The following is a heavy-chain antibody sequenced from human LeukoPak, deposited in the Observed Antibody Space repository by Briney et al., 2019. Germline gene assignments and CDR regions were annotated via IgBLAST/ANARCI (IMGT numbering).Heavy chain of an antibody. CDR3: ARDPIQGLPYYFDY. Sequence: GASVKVSCKASGYTFTGYYTHWVRQAPGQGLEWMGWINPNSGGTNYAQKFQGRVTMTRDTSISTAYMELSRLRSDDTAVYYCARDPIQGLPYYFDYWGQGTLVTVSS. V-gene: IGHV1-2*02. CDR2: INPNSGGT. J-gene: IGHJ4*02. D-gene: IGHD5-18*01. CDR1: GYTFTGYY.